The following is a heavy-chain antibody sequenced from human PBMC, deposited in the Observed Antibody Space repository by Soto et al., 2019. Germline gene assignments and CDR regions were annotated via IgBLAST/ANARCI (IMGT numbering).Heavy chain of an antibody. CDR1: GGSFSGYY. V-gene: IGHV4-34*01. CDR2: INHSGST. J-gene: IGHJ4*02. D-gene: IGHD3-10*01. CDR3: ARFLTMVRGAFDY. Sequence: SETLSLTCAVYGGSFSGYYWSWIRQPPGKGLEWIGEINHSGSTNYNPSLKSRVTISVVTSKNQFSLKLSSVTAADTAVYYCARFLTMVRGAFDYWGQGTLFIVSS.